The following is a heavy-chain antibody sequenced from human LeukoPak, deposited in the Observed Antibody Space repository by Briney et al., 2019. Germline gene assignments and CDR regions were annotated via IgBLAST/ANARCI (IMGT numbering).Heavy chain of an antibody. J-gene: IGHJ4*02. V-gene: IGHV4-39*07. CDR3: ARAQYFDWSPRS. CDR2: IYYSGST. CDR1: GGSISSYY. D-gene: IGHD3-9*01. Sequence: SETLSLTCTVSGGSISSYYWGWIRQPPGKGLEWIGSIYYSGSTYYNPSLKSRVTISVDTSENQFSLKLSSVTAADTAVYYCARAQYFDWSPRSWGQGTLVTVSS.